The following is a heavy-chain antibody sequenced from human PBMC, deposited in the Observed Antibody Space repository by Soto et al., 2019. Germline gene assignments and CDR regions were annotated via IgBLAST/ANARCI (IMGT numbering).Heavy chain of an antibody. V-gene: IGHV3-23*01. CDR1: GITFSSYA. CDR3: AKGSSGAGNDY. Sequence: EVQLLESGGGLVQPGGSLRLSCVASGITFSSYAMSWVRQAPGKGLEWVSAISGSGGSTYNADSVKGRFTISRDNSKNTLYLQTNSLRAEDTAVYYCAKGSSGAGNDYWGQGTLVTVSS. D-gene: IGHD1-1*01. CDR2: ISGSGGST. J-gene: IGHJ4*02.